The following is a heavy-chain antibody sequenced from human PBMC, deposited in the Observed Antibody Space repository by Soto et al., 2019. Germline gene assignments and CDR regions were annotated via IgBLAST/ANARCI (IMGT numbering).Heavy chain of an antibody. J-gene: IGHJ5*02. CDR2: IIPIFDMT. CDR3: ARSLLGDHYDSDGLDT. CDR1: GGPYSKYS. Sequence: QVQLVQSGTEVKKPGSSVTVSCKASGGPYSKYSISWVRQAPGQGLEWMGRIIPIFDMTNYAQKFQGRVTITADKSTSTVYMVLSSLRSEDTAVYYCARSLLGDHYDSDGLDTWGQGTLVSVSS. D-gene: IGHD3-22*01. V-gene: IGHV1-69*02.